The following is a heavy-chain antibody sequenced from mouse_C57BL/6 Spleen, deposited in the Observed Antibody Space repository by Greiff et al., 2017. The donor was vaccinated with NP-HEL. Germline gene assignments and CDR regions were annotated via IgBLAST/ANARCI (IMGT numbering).Heavy chain of an antibody. D-gene: IGHD1-1*01. J-gene: IGHJ2*01. CDR3: ARGDAVVPYFDY. V-gene: IGHV1-72*01. CDR2: IYPNSGGT. Sequence: QVQLQQPGAELVKPGASVKLSCKASGYTFTSYWMHWVKQRPGRGLEWIGRIYPNSGGTKYNEKFKSTGTLTVDKPSSTAYMQLSSLTSEDSAVYYCARGDAVVPYFDYWGQGTTLTVSS. CDR1: GYTFTSYW.